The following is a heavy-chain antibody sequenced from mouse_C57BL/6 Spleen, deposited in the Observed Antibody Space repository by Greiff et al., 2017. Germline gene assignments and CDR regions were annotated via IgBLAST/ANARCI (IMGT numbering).Heavy chain of an antibody. Sequence: VQLQQSGPELVKPGASVKISCKASGYTFTDYYMNWVKQSHGKSLEWIGDINPNNGGTSYNQKFKGKATLTVDKSSSTAYMELRSLTSEDSAVYYCARGYYDYGWFAYWGQGTLVTVSA. J-gene: IGHJ3*01. D-gene: IGHD2-4*01. CDR1: GYTFTDYY. V-gene: IGHV1-26*01. CDR2: INPNNGGT. CDR3: ARGYYDYGWFAY.